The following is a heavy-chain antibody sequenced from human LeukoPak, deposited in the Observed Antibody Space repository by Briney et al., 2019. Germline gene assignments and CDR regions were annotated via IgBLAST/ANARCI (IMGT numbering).Heavy chain of an antibody. CDR2: ISSSSSTI. J-gene: IGHJ4*02. V-gene: IGHV3-48*04. Sequence: PGGSLSLYFAATGFAFSTYSIDLVREAPGYRLERLSYISSSSSTIYYADSVKGRFTVSRDNAENLVYLQMNSLGAEDTAVYYCARVGRSGYTKDYWGQGTLVTVAS. CDR3: ARVGRSGYTKDY. D-gene: IGHD5-12*01. CDR1: GFAFSTYS.